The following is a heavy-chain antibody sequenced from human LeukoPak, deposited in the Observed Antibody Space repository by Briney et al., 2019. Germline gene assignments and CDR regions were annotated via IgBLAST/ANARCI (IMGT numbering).Heavy chain of an antibody. CDR3: AREKRLRYFDY. CDR2: INHSGST. Sequence: SETLSLTCAVYGGSFSGYYWSGIRQPPGKGLEWIGEINHSGSTHYNPSLKSRVTISVDTSKNQFSLKLSSVTAADTAVYYCAREKRLRYFDYWGQGTLVTVSS. V-gene: IGHV4-34*01. CDR1: GGSFSGYY. D-gene: IGHD5-18*01. J-gene: IGHJ4*02.